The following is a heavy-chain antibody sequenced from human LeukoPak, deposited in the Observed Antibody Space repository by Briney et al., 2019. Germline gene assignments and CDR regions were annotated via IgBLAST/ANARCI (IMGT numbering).Heavy chain of an antibody. CDR2: ISGSGGST. V-gene: IGHV3-23*01. Sequence: GGSLRLSCAASGFTFSSYAMSWVRQAPGKGLEWVSAISGSGGSTYYADSVKGRFTISRDNSKNTLYLQMNSLKAEDTAVYYCAKFFFFAYGDEPYYFDYWGQGTLVTVSS. CDR1: GFTFSSYA. CDR3: AKFFFFAYGDEPYYFDY. D-gene: IGHD4-17*01. J-gene: IGHJ4*02.